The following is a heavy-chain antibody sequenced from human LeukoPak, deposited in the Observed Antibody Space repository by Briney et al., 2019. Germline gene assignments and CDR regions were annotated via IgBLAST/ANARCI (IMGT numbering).Heavy chain of an antibody. CDR1: GGSIGSYY. D-gene: IGHD6-19*01. J-gene: IGHJ4*02. CDR2: IYYSGST. Sequence: PSETLSLTCTVSGGSIGSYYWSWIRQPPGKGLEWIGYIYYSGSTNYNPSLKSRVTISVDTSKNQFSLKLSSVTAADTAVYYCAKSDSSGWYGYFDYWGQGTLVTVSS. CDR3: AKSDSSGWYGYFDY. V-gene: IGHV4-59*01.